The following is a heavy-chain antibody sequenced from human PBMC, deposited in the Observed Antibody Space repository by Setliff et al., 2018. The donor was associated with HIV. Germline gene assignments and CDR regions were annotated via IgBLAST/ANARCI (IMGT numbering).Heavy chain of an antibody. D-gene: IGHD4-17*01. CDR3: ARDPRGDYGDYHFDF. CDR2: IYHSGST. V-gene: IGHV4-38-2*02. J-gene: IGHJ4*01. Sequence: SETLSLTCAVSGFSISSGHYWGWIRQPPGKGLEWIGSIYHSGSTYYSPSLKSRVTISVDTSRNQFSLKLTSVTAADTAVYHCARDPRGDYGDYHFDFWGHVILVTVSS. CDR1: GFSISSGHY.